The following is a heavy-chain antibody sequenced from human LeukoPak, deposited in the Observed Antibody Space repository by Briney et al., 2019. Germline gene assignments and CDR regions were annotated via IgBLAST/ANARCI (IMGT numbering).Heavy chain of an antibody. D-gene: IGHD3-3*01. Sequence: ASVKVSCKASGYTFTSYDINWVRQATGQGLEWMGWMNPNSGNTGYAQKFQGRVTITRNTSISTAYMELSSLRSEDTAVYYCARGQGPRLRFLEWLPHNWLDPWGQGTLVTVSS. CDR1: GYTFTSYD. J-gene: IGHJ5*02. CDR2: MNPNSGNT. V-gene: IGHV1-8*03. CDR3: ARGQGPRLRFLEWLPHNWLDP.